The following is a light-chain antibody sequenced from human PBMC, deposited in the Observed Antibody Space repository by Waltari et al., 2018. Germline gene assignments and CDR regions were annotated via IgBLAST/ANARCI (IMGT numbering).Light chain of an antibody. J-gene: IGLJ2*01. CDR1: STDLTTYNY. V-gene: IGLV2-8*01. CDR2: EVS. CDR3: SSYAGRDNLL. Sequence: QSALTQLPSASGSPGQSVTLSCSGTSTDLTTYNYVPWYQHHPGRAPNLLIYEVSKRPSGVPDRFSGSKSGNTASLTVSGLQTEDEAVYYCSSYAGRDNLLFGGGTKLTVL.